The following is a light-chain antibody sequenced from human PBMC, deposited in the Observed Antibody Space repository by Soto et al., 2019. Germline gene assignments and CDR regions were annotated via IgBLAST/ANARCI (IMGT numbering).Light chain of an antibody. CDR1: QSISRY. Sequence: EIVLTQSPATLSLSPGERATLSCRASQSISRYLAWYQQKPGQAPRLLIYDVSDRATGIPARFSGSGSGTDFTLTISSLEPEDFAVYYCQQRGTWPPYTFGQGTKLEIK. J-gene: IGKJ2*01. CDR2: DVS. CDR3: QQRGTWPPYT. V-gene: IGKV3-11*01.